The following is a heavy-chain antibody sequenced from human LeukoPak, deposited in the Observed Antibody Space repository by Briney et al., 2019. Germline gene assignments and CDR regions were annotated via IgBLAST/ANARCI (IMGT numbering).Heavy chain of an antibody. CDR2: IYPADSDI. CDR1: GYRFTSYW. D-gene: IGHD6-25*01. Sequence: GESLKISCKGSGYRFTSYWIGWVRQIPGKGLEWMAIIYPADSDIRYSPSFQGQVTISADKSISTAYLQWSSLKASDTAMYYCARSLTAAAGDYWGQGTLVTVSS. CDR3: ARSLTAAAGDY. V-gene: IGHV5-51*01. J-gene: IGHJ4*02.